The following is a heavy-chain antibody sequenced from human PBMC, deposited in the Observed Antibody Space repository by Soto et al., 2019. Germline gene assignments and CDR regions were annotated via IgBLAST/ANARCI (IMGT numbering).Heavy chain of an antibody. CDR3: ARAPFVAAPVDV. CDR1: GGSIKDYY. Sequence: SETLSLTCTVSGGSIKDYYWSWIRQSPGKGLEYIGYIYYSGSTNYNPSLKSRVTISVDTSKMQFSLRLSSVTAADTAVYYCARAPFVAAPVDVWGPGTTVTVSS. V-gene: IGHV4-59*01. CDR2: IYYSGST. J-gene: IGHJ6*02. D-gene: IGHD6-13*01.